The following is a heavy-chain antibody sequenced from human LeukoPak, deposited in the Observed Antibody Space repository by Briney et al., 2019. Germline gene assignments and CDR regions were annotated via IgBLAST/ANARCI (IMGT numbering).Heavy chain of an antibody. J-gene: IGHJ4*02. Sequence: GGSLRLSCAASGFTFSSYWMHWVRQAPGKGLVWVSRITSDGSSARYADSVKGRFTISRDNSKNTLYLQMNSLRAEDTAVYYCAREALGGGGYWGQGTLVTVSS. CDR3: AREALGGGGY. D-gene: IGHD3-10*01. V-gene: IGHV3-74*01. CDR2: ITSDGSSA. CDR1: GFTFSSYW.